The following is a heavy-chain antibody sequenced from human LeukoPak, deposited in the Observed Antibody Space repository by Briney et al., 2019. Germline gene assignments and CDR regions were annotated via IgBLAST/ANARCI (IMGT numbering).Heavy chain of an antibody. CDR1: GFTFSSYA. CDR2: ISGSGGST. CDR3: AKDASTFVGATTNFDY. Sequence: GGSLRLSCAASGFTFSSYAMSWVRQAPGKGLEWVSAISGSGGSTYYADSVKGRLTISRDNSKNTLYLQMNSLRAEDTAVYYCAKDASTFVGATTNFDYWGQGTLVTVSS. D-gene: IGHD1-26*01. J-gene: IGHJ4*02. V-gene: IGHV3-23*01.